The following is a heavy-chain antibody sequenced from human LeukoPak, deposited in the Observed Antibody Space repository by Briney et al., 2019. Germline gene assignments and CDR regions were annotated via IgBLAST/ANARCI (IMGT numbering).Heavy chain of an antibody. Sequence: PGGSLRLSCAASGFTFSSYSMNWVRQAPGKGLEWVAVIWYDGSNKYYADSVKGRFTISRDNSKNTLYLQMNSLRAEDTAVYYCARLGSGLRYFDYWGQGTLVTVSS. D-gene: IGHD3-9*01. CDR1: GFTFSSYS. J-gene: IGHJ4*02. CDR2: IWYDGSNK. CDR3: ARLGSGLRYFDY. V-gene: IGHV3-33*08.